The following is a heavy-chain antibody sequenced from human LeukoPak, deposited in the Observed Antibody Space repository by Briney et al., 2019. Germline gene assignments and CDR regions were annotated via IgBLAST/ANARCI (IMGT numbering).Heavy chain of an antibody. Sequence: PSGTLSLTCAVYGGSFSDYYWTWIRQPPGAGLEWIGEINHSGSTNYNPSLKSRVTMSVDTSKNQFSLKVTSVTAADTAVYYCARLRPITAVGSVYYHSMDVWGQGTTVTVSS. CDR1: GGSFSDYY. CDR3: ARLRPITAVGSVYYHSMDV. J-gene: IGHJ6*02. D-gene: IGHD6-13*01. CDR2: INHSGST. V-gene: IGHV4-34*01.